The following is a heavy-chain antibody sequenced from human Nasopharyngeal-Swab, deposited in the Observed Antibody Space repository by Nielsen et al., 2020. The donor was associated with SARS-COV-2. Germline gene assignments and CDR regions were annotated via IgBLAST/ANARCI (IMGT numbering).Heavy chain of an antibody. J-gene: IGHJ6*04. CDR2: IRSKANSYAT. V-gene: IGHV3-73*01. D-gene: IGHD2-2*01. CDR3: TRPIYCSSTSCSDV. Sequence: GESLKISCAASGFTFSGSAMHWVRQAPGKGLEWVGRIRSKANSYATAYAASVKGRFTISRDDSKNTTYLQMNSLKTEDTAVYYCTRPIYCSSTSCSDVWGKGTTVTVSS. CDR1: GFTFSGSA.